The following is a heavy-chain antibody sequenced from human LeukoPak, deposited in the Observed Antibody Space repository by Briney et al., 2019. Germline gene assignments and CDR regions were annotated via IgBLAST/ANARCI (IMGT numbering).Heavy chain of an antibody. Sequence: SVKVSCKASGGTFSSYAISWVRQAPGQGLEWMGGIIPIFGTANYAQKFQGRVTITADESTSTAYMELSSLRSEDTAVYYCARSTTVVTRFDYWGQGTLVTVSS. V-gene: IGHV1-69*13. CDR3: ARSTTVVTRFDY. CDR1: GGTFSSYA. D-gene: IGHD4-23*01. CDR2: IIPIFGTA. J-gene: IGHJ4*02.